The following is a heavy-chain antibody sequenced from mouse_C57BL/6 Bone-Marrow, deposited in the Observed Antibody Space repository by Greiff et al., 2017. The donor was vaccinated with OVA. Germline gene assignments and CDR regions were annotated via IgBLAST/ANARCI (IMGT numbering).Heavy chain of an antibody. D-gene: IGHD1-1*01. CDR2: INPSNGGT. Sequence: QVQLQQPGTELVKPGASVKLSCKASGYTFTSYWMHWVKQRPGQGLEWIGNINPSNGGTNYNEKFKSKATLTVDKSSSTAYMQLSSLTSEYSAVYYCAREDITTVVDYYAMDYWGQGTSVTVSS. V-gene: IGHV1-53*01. CDR3: AREDITTVVDYYAMDY. J-gene: IGHJ4*01. CDR1: GYTFTSYW.